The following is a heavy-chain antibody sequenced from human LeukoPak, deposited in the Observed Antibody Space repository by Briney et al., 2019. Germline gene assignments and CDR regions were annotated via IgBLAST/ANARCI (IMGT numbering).Heavy chain of an antibody. D-gene: IGHD2-15*01. Sequence: ASVKVSCMASGFTFSTYDFIWVRQAPGQGLEWMGWMNPSTGNTGYAQKFQGRVTMTRNMFISTAYMELSSLRSEDTAVYYCARGRTYSDYWGQGTLVTVSS. CDR2: MNPSTGNT. CDR1: GFTFSTYD. CDR3: ARGRTYSDY. V-gene: IGHV1-8*01. J-gene: IGHJ4*02.